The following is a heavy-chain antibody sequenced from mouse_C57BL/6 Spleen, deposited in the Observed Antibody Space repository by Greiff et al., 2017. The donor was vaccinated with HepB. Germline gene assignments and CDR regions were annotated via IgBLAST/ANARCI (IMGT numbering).Heavy chain of an antibody. CDR2: INPNYGTT. D-gene: IGHD1-1*01. Sequence: LEESGPELVKPGASVKISCKASGYSFTDYNMNWVKQSNGKSLEWIGVINPNYGTTSYNQKFKGKATLTVDQSSSTAYMQLNSLTSEDSAVYYCARDYGSSYSYAMDYWGQGTSVTVSS. V-gene: IGHV1-39*01. J-gene: IGHJ4*01. CDR3: ARDYGSSYSYAMDY. CDR1: GYSFTDYN.